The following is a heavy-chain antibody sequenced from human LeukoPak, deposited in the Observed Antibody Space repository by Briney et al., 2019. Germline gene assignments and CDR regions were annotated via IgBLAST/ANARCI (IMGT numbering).Heavy chain of an antibody. CDR1: GFTFRSYA. V-gene: IGHV3-21*01. Sequence: GGSLRLSCAASGFTFRSYAMNWVRQAPGEGLEWVSSITTSSSYIYYADSVKGRFTISRDDAKNSLYLQMNSLRAEDTAVYYCARDPAAAGTVWFDPWGQGTLVTVSS. D-gene: IGHD6-13*01. J-gene: IGHJ5*02. CDR3: ARDPAAAGTVWFDP. CDR2: ITTSSSYI.